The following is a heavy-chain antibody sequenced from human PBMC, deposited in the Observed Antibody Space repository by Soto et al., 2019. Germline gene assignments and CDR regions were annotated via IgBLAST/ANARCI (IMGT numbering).Heavy chain of an antibody. CDR1: GGSISSGGYY. CDR2: IYYSGST. V-gene: IGHV4-31*03. CDR3: ALGSGNYCLDY. J-gene: IGHJ4*02. Sequence: QVQLQESGPGLVKPSQTLSLTCTVSGGSISSGGYYWNWIRQHPGKGLEWIGYIYYSGSTYYNPSLKSRVTISVDTSKIQFSLKLSSVTAADTAVYYCALGSGNYCLDYWGQGTLVTVSS. D-gene: IGHD3-10*01.